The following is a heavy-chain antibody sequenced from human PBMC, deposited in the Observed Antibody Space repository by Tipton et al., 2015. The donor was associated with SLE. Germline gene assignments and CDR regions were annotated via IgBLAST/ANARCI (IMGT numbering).Heavy chain of an antibody. CDR3: ARGVSGTVAEH. CDR2: IKHGGIT. V-gene: IGHV4-34*01. D-gene: IGHD5-12*01. J-gene: IGHJ1*01. CDR1: GGSFSGYF. Sequence: TLSLTCAVYGGSFSGYFWSWIRQPPGKGLEWIGEIKHGGITNYNPSLKSRVTISADTSKSPLSLTLSSMSAADTAVYYCARGVSGTVAEHWGQGTLVTVS.